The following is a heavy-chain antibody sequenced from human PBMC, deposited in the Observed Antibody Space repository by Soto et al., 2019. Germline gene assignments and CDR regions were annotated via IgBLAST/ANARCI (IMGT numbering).Heavy chain of an antibody. CDR1: GYSFTGDG. J-gene: IGHJ6*02. CDR3: ARDPHYDSSGYYYGGKYGMDV. V-gene: IGHV1-18*01. CDR2: ISAYNGNT. D-gene: IGHD3-22*01. Sequence: SVKGSRKAAGYSFTGDGSGCGRLAPEQGLEWMGWISAYNGNTNYAQKLQGRVTMTTDTSTSTAYMELRSLRSDDTAVYYCARDPHYDSSGYYYGGKYGMDVWGQGTTVTVPS.